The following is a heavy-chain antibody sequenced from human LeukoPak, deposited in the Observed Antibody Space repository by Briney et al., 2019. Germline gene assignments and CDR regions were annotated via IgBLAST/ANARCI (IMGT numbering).Heavy chain of an antibody. D-gene: IGHD2-2*01. Sequence: GRSLRLSCAASGFTFSSYGMHWVRQAPGKGLEWVAVISYDGSNKYYADSVKGRFTISRDNSKNTLYLQMNSLRAEDTAVYCCAKARLLYCSSTSCPDTNYFDYWGQGTLVTVSS. CDR2: ISYDGSNK. J-gene: IGHJ4*02. CDR3: AKARLLYCSSTSCPDTNYFDY. CDR1: GFTFSSYG. V-gene: IGHV3-30*18.